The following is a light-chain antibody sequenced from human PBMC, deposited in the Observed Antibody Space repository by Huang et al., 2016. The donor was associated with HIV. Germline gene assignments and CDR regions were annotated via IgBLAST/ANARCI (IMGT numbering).Light chain of an antibody. CDR3: QQYYSTPT. CDR2: AAS. Sequence: DIQMTQSPSSLSASVGDRVTITCRASQGISNSLAWYQQRPGEAPKLILYAASRLESGVPSRFSGNGSGTDYTLTISTLQPEDFATYYCQQYYSTPTFGQGTKVAVK. J-gene: IGKJ1*01. CDR1: QGISNS. V-gene: IGKV1-NL1*01.